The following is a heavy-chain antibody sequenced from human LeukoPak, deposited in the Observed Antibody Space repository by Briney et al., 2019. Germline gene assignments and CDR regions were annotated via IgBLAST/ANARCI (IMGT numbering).Heavy chain of an antibody. J-gene: IGHJ4*02. CDR3: ARASGSGSPRDQFAY. CDR1: GYTFTSYY. D-gene: IGHD3-10*01. Sequence: ASVKVSCKASGYTFTSYYMHWVRQAPGQGLEWMGIINPSGGSASYAQKFQGRVTMTRDKSTSTVYMELTSLKSEDTAVFYCARASGSGSPRDQFAYWGQGTLVTVSS. CDR2: INPSGGSA. V-gene: IGHV1-46*01.